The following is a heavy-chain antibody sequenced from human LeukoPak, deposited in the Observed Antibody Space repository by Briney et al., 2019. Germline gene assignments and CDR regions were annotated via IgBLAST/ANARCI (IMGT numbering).Heavy chain of an antibody. CDR2: IDPSDSYT. V-gene: IGHV5-10-1*01. D-gene: IGHD6-13*01. J-gene: IGHJ4*02. CDR3: ASVYSSSSWDY. Sequence: GESLKISCKGSGYNFTSYWISWVRQMPGKGLEWMGGIDPSDSYTNYSPSFQGHVTISTDKSIFTAYLQWSSLKASDTAMYYCASVYSSSSWDYWGQGTLVTVSS. CDR1: GYNFTSYW.